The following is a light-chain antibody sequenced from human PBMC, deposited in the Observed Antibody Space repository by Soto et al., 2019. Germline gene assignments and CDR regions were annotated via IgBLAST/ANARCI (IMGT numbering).Light chain of an antibody. V-gene: IGKV3-15*01. Sequence: EIVLTQSPGTLSLSPGDRVTLSCRASHSVPTNYLAWYQQKPGQSPRLLIYAASTRATGIPARFSGSGSGTDFTLTISSLQSEDLAVYYCKQYMNWAPITFGQGTRLEIK. CDR3: KQYMNWAPIT. J-gene: IGKJ5*01. CDR2: AAS. CDR1: HSVPTNY.